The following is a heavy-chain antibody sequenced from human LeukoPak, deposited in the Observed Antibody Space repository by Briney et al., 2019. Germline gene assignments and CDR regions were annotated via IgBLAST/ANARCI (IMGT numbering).Heavy chain of an antibody. CDR1: GFTFTSSA. J-gene: IGHJ4*02. V-gene: IGHV1-58*02. CDR2: IVVGSGNT. CDR3: AREYYDSSGYSFDY. Sequence: AASVKVSCKASGFTFTSSAMQWVRQARGQRLEWIGWIVVGSGNTNYAQKFQERVTITRDMSTSTAYMELSSVTAADTAVYYCAREYYDSSGYSFDYWGQGTLVTVSS. D-gene: IGHD3-22*01.